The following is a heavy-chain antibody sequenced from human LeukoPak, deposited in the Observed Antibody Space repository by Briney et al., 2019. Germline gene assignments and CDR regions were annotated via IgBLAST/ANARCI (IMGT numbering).Heavy chain of an antibody. V-gene: IGHV1-46*01. Sequence: ASVKVSCKASGYTFTSYYMHWVRQAPGQGLEWVGIINPSGGSTSYAQKFQGRVTMTRDMSTSTVYMELSSLRSEDTAVYYCARAHDSSGYYFGSYYYYYMDVWGKGTTVTVSS. D-gene: IGHD3-22*01. CDR2: INPSGGST. CDR3: ARAHDSSGYYFGSYYYYYMDV. J-gene: IGHJ6*03. CDR1: GYTFTSYY.